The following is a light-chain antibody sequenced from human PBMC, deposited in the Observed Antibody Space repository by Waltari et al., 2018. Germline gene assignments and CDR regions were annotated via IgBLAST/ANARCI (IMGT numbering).Light chain of an antibody. J-gene: IGKJ5*01. CDR2: DAS. CDR1: PSVSSN. CDR3: QQYNRWPPIT. Sequence: VVLRQSPATLAVSRGESAIISCRASPSVSSNLAWYQQKPGQAPRLLIYDASTRATSIPAKFRGSGSGTEFTLTINSLQSEDSATYYCQQYNRWPPITFGQGTRLEIK. V-gene: IGKV3-15*01.